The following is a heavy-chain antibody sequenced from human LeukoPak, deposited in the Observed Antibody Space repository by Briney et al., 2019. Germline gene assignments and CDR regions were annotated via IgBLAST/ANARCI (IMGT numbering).Heavy chain of an antibody. Sequence: GGSLRLSCAASGFTFSTYWMTWVRQAPGKGLEWVANIKLDGSEKNYVDSVKGRFTISRDNTKNSLYLQMNSLRAEDTAVFYCARDQYDTWSRRGNFDSWGQGTLVIVSS. J-gene: IGHJ4*02. CDR2: IKLDGSEK. V-gene: IGHV3-7*03. CDR3: ARDQYDTWSRRGNFDS. CDR1: GFTFSTYW. D-gene: IGHD3-3*01.